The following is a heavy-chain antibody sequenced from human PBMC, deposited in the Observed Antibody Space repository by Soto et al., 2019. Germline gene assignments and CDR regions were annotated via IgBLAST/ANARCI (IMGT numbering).Heavy chain of an antibody. CDR3: ARHRGDSSAHLEY. D-gene: IGHD3-22*01. V-gene: IGHV5-10-1*01. CDR2: IDPSDSYT. Sequence: GESLKISCKGSGYSFATYWITWVRQMPGKGLEWMGRIDPSDSYTSYSPSFQGHVTISTDKSISTAYLQWSSLKASDTAMYYCARHRGDSSAHLEYWGQGTQVTV. CDR1: GYSFATYW. J-gene: IGHJ4*02.